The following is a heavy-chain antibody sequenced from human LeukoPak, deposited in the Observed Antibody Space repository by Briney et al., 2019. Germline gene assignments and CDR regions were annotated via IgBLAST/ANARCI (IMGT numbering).Heavy chain of an antibody. CDR3: APRGEIEHSYVYGKWFDP. CDR2: INHSGSS. V-gene: IGHV4-34*01. D-gene: IGHD5-18*01. Sequence: PSETLSLTCAVYGGSFSAYYWTWIRQPPGKGLEWIGEINHSGSSNYNSSLRSRVTISVDTSYKQFSLRLSSVTAADTAVYYCAPRGEIEHSYVYGKWFDPWGKGTGVTVSS. J-gene: IGHJ5*02. CDR1: GGSFSAYY.